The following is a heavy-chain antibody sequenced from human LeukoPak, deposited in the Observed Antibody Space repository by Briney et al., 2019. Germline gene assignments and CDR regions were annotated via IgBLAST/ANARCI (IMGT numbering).Heavy chain of an antibody. Sequence: SETLSLTCTVSGGSISSGGYYWSWIRQPPGKGLEWIGYIYHSGSTYYNPSLKSRVTISVDTSKNQFSLKLSSVTAADTAVYYCARGPPMVRGVIINWGQGTLVTVSS. CDR2: IYHSGST. J-gene: IGHJ4*02. V-gene: IGHV4-30-2*01. CDR3: ARGPPMVRGVIIN. D-gene: IGHD3-10*01. CDR1: GGSISSGGYY.